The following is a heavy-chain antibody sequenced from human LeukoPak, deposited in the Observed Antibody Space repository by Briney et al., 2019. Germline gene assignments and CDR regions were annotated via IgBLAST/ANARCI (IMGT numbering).Heavy chain of an antibody. D-gene: IGHD3-22*01. J-gene: IGHJ4*02. V-gene: IGHV4-31*03. CDR3: ARGGRYYYDSSGYPTWDY. Sequence: SETLSLTCTVSGGSISSGGYYWSWIRQHPGKGLEWIGYIYNSGSTYYNPSLKSRVTISVDTSKNQFSLKLSSVTAADTAVYYCARGGRYYYDSSGYPTWDYWGQGTLVTVSS. CDR2: IYNSGST. CDR1: GGSISSGGYY.